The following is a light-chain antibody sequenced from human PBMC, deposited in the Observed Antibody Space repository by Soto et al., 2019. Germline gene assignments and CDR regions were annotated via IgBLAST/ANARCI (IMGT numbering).Light chain of an antibody. CDR3: SSYAGSNNIL. V-gene: IGLV2-8*01. Sequence: QSVLTQPPSASGSPGQSVTISCTGTSSDVGAYNYVSWYQQHPGKAPKLMICEVSKRPSGVPDRFSGSKSGNTASLTVSGLQAEDEADYYCSSYAGSNNILFGGGTKLTVL. CDR1: SSDVGAYNY. CDR2: EVS. J-gene: IGLJ2*01.